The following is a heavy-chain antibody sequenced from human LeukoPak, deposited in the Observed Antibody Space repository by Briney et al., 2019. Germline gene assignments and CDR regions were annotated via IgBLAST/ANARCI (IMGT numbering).Heavy chain of an antibody. CDR1: GFTFSSYE. D-gene: IGHD3-10*02. CDR2: ISSSGSTI. J-gene: IGHJ6*04. Sequence: GGSLRPSCAASGFTFSSYEMNWVRQAPGKGLEWVSYISSSGSTIYYADSVKGRFSISRDNAKNSLYLQMNSLRAEDTAVYYCSELGITMIGGVWGKGTTVTISS. CDR3: SELGITMIGGV. V-gene: IGHV3-48*03.